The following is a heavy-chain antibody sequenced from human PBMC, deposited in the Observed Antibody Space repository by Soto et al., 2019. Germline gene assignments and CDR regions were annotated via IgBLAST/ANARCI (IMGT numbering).Heavy chain of an antibody. CDR1: GFTFSSYG. J-gene: IGHJ4*02. V-gene: IGHV3-33*01. CDR2: IWYDGSNK. CDR3: ARDRIDYFVAEFDY. Sequence: QVQLVESGGGVVQPGRSLRLSCAASGFTFSSYGMHWVRQAPGKGLEWVAVIWYDGSNKYYADSVKGRFTISRDNSKNTLYLQMNSLRAEDTAVYYCARDRIDYFVAEFDYWGQGTLVTVSS. D-gene: IGHD4-17*01.